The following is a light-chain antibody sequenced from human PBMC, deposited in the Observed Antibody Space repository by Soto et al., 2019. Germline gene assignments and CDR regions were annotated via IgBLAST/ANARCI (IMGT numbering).Light chain of an antibody. CDR3: QQRSNWPLWS. CDR2: AAS. J-gene: IGKJ1*01. V-gene: IGKV3D-20*02. Sequence: DIVLTQSPGTLSLSPGERATLSCRASQNVRNTYLAWYQQKAGQAPRLLIYAASSRATGIPDRFSGSGSGTDFTLTITGLEPEDFAVYFCQQRSNWPLWSFGQGTKVEIK. CDR1: QNVRNTY.